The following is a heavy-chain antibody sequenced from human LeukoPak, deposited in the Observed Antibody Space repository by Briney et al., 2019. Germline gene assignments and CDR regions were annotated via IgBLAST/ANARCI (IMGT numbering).Heavy chain of an antibody. V-gene: IGHV3-33*01. Sequence: GGSLGLSCAASGFTFSSYGMHWVRQAPGKGLEWVAVIWYDGSNKYYADSVKGRFTISRDNSKNTLYLQMNSLRAEDTAVYYCARDRYDSSGPIGYFDYWGQGTLVTVSS. J-gene: IGHJ4*02. CDR2: IWYDGSNK. D-gene: IGHD3-22*01. CDR3: ARDRYDSSGPIGYFDY. CDR1: GFTFSSYG.